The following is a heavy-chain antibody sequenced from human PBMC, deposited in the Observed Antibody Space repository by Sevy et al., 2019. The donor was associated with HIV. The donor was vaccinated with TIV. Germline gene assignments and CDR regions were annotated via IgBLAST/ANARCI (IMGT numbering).Heavy chain of an antibody. CDR3: ANHASDYDSSGYLERDAFDI. V-gene: IGHV3-7*03. D-gene: IGHD3-22*01. CDR1: GFMFSNYW. Sequence: GGSLRLSCVASGFMFSNYWMSWVRQAPGKGLEWVANIKRDGSEKYYVASVKGRFTISRDNAKNTLYLQMNSLRAEDTAVYYCANHASDYDSSGYLERDAFDIWGQGTMVTVSS. CDR2: IKRDGSEK. J-gene: IGHJ3*02.